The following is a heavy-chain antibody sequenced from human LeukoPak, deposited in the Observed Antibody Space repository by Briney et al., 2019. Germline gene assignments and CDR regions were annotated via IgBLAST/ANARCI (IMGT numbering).Heavy chain of an antibody. CDR1: GDTFGSNA. J-gene: IGHJ4*02. CDR2: IIPIFGTP. CDR3: AFYLGYCSGGSCYHHFDY. V-gene: IGHV1-69*01. D-gene: IGHD2-15*01. Sequence: SVKVSCKASGDTFGSNAISWVRQAPGQGLEWMGGIIPIFGTPNYAQKFQGRVTITADESTSTAYMELSSLRSEDTAVYFCAFYLGYCSGGSCYHHFDYWGQGTLVTVSS.